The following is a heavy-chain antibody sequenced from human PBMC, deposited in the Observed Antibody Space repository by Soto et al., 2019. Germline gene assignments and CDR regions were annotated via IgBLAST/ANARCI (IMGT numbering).Heavy chain of an antibody. J-gene: IGHJ4*02. CDR2: IHYSGST. V-gene: IGHV4-28*03. CDR1: GYSISSSNW. Sequence: QVQLQESGPGLVKPSATLSLTCAVSGYSISSSNWWGWLRQPPGKGLEWIGSIHYSGSTYYNPSLKRRVPMAVVTAKNQFSLKLSSVTAVDTAVYYCARGQLLHDDWGQGTLVTVSS. D-gene: IGHD2-15*01. CDR3: ARGQLLHDD.